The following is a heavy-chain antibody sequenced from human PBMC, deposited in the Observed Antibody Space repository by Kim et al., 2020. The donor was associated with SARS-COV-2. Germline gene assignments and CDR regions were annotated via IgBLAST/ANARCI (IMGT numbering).Heavy chain of an antibody. CDR1: GFTFSSYA. D-gene: IGHD2-2*01. Sequence: GGSLRLSCAASGFTFSSYAMTWVRQAPGKGLEWVSVVSGSGGSTYYADSVKGRFSISRDNSKNTLFLQMNSLRAEDTAVYYCAKGSYSSTFYSLCDQWGQGTLVTVSS. CDR3: AKGSYSSTFYSLCDQ. J-gene: IGHJ4*02. V-gene: IGHV3-23*01. CDR2: VSGSGGST.